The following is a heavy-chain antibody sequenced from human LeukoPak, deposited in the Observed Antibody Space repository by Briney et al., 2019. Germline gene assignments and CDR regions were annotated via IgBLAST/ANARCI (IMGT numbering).Heavy chain of an antibody. J-gene: IGHJ5*02. CDR2: INHSGST. CDR3: ARADPFVPGNWFDP. D-gene: IGHD3-16*01. CDR1: GGSFSGYY. Sequence: SETLSLTCAVYGGSFSGYYWSWIRQPPGKGLEWIGEINHSGSTNYNPSLKSRVTISVETSKNQFSLKLSSVTAADTAVYYCARADPFVPGNWFDPWGQGTLVTVSP. V-gene: IGHV4-34*01.